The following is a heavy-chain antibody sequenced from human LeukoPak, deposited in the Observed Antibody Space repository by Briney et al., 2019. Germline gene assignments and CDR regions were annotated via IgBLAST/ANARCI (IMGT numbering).Heavy chain of an antibody. Sequence: AGRSLRLSCAASGLTFSSYGMHWVRQAPGKGLEWVAVIWYDGSNKYYADSVKGRFTISRDNAKNSLYLQMNSLRAEDTAVYYCARESAEGHSDGYIGYYWGQGTLVTVSS. CDR3: ARESAEGHSDGYIGYY. V-gene: IGHV3-33*01. CDR2: IWYDGSNK. CDR1: GLTFSSYG. D-gene: IGHD5-18*01. J-gene: IGHJ4*02.